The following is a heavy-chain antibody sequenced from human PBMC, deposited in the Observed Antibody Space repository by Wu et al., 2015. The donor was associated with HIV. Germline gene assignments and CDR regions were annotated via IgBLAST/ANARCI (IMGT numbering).Heavy chain of an antibody. J-gene: IGHJ4*02. CDR1: GYTFTGYY. CDR2: INPNSGGT. V-gene: IGHV1-2*02. D-gene: IGHD3-16*01. Sequence: QVQLVQSGAEVKKPGASVKVSCKASGYTFTGYYMHWVRQAPGQGLEWMGWINPNSGGTNHAQKFQGRVTMTRDTSISTAYMELSRLRSDDTAVYYCARDGGSYLDYVGPGNPGRPSPQ. CDR3: ARDGGSYLDY.